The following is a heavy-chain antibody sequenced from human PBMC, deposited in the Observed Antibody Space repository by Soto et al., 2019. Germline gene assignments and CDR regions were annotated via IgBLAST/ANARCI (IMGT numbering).Heavy chain of an antibody. Sequence: EVQLVESGGGLVQPGGSLRLSCAASGFTFSSYWMHWVRQARGKGLAWVSRMVMDGNRMSYVDSVRGRCTISRHNANNTFYLEMKSARVEDTAVYYCVRVYCDRNDRHVYVGRHWGQGSLVTVSS. V-gene: IGHV3-74*01. CDR3: VRVYCDRNDRHVYVGRH. D-gene: IGHD3-16*01. J-gene: IGHJ4*02. CDR2: MVMDGNRM. CDR1: GFTFSSYW.